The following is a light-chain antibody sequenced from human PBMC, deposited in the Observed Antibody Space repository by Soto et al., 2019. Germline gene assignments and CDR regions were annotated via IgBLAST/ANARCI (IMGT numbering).Light chain of an antibody. CDR2: AAS. J-gene: IGKJ5*01. V-gene: IGKV1-39*01. CDR3: QQSYSTPSIT. Sequence: DIQMTQSPSSLSASLGDRVTITCRAGQSISSYLNWYQQKPGKAPKLLIYAASSLQSGVPSRFSGSGSGTDFTLTISSLQPEDFATYYCQQSYSTPSITFGQGTRLEI. CDR1: QSISSY.